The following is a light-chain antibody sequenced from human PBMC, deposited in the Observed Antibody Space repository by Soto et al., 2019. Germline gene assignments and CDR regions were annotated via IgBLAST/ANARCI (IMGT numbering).Light chain of an antibody. J-gene: IGKJ1*01. CDR3: QQYEVYPWT. V-gene: IGKV1-39*01. CDR1: QSTSSY. CDR2: AAS. Sequence: DIQVTRWPATLPASVVDIVTITCRASQSTSSYLNWYQQKPGKAPKLLIYAASSLQSGVPSRFSASGSGTEFTLTISSLQPHDSATYYCQQYEVYPWTFGRGTKVDIK.